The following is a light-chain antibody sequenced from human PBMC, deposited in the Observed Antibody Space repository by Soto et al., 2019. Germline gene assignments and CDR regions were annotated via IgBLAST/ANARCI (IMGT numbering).Light chain of an antibody. CDR3: QQYGSSPFA. Sequence: EIVLTQSPGTLSLSPGERATLSCRASQSVSSFSLAWYQQKPGQAPRLLIYGASTRATGIPDRFSGSGSGTDFTLTISRLEPEDFAVYFCQQYGSSPFAFGPGTKVDIK. CDR1: QSVSSFS. V-gene: IGKV3-20*01. CDR2: GAS. J-gene: IGKJ3*01.